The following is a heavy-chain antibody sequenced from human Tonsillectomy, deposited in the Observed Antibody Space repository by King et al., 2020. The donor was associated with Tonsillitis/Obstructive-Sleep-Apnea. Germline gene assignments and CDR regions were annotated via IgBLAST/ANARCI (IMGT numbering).Heavy chain of an antibody. V-gene: IGHV3-48*03. D-gene: IGHD6-19*01. CDR1: GFTFSSYE. J-gene: IGHJ4*02. CDR2: ISSSGSTI. Sequence: VQLVESGGGLVQPGGSLRLSCAASGFTFSSYEMNWVRQAPGKGLEWVSYISSSGSTIYYADSVKGRFTISRDNAKNSLYLQMNSLRAEDTAVYYCARDPAVADPYYFDYWGQGTLVTVSS. CDR3: ARDPAVADPYYFDY.